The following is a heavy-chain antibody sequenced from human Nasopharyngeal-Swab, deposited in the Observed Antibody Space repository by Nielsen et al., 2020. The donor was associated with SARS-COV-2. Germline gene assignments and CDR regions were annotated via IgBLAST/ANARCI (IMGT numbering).Heavy chain of an antibody. CDR3: ARRDRYCSGGSCYGENAFDI. CDR2: IKQDGSEK. Sequence: GESLKISCAASGFTFSSYWMSWVRQAPGKGLEWVANIKQDGSEKYYVDSVKGRFTISRDNAKNSLYLQMNSRRAEDTAVYYCARRDRYCSGGSCYGENAFDIWGQGTMVTVSS. D-gene: IGHD2-15*01. CDR1: GFTFSSYW. J-gene: IGHJ3*02. V-gene: IGHV3-7*03.